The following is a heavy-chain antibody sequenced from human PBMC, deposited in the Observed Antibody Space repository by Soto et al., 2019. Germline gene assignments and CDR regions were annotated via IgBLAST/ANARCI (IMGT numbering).Heavy chain of an antibody. CDR3: ARVRTGLGWDY. D-gene: IGHD6-19*01. CDR1: GYTLSRYA. J-gene: IGHJ4*02. Sequence: GASVKVSCKASGYTLSRYAMHWVRQAPGERLEWMGWINTGNDDRKYSQTFQGRVTITRDTSASTVYMELSSLRSEDTAVYYCARVRTGLGWDYWGQGTLVTVSS. CDR2: INTGNDDR. V-gene: IGHV1-3*04.